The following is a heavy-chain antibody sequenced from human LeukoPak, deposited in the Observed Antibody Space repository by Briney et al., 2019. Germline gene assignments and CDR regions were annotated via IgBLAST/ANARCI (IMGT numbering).Heavy chain of an antibody. J-gene: IGHJ4*02. CDR2: ISYDGNNK. CDR1: GFTFSKYG. CDR3: ARGRGVGQLVSSFDY. D-gene: IGHD6-6*01. V-gene: IGHV3-30*03. Sequence: PGGSLRLSCVTTGFTFSKYGMHWVRQAPGKGLEWVAVISYDGNNKYYADSVKGRFTISRDNSKNTLYLQMNSLRAEDTAVYYCARGRGVGQLVSSFDYWGQGTLVTVSS.